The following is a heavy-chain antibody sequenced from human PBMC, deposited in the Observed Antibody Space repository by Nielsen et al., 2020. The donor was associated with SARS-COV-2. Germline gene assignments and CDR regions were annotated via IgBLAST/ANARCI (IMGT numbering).Heavy chain of an antibody. D-gene: IGHD2-2*01. V-gene: IGHV4-31*03. CDR1: GGSISSGGYY. CDR3: ARDWLGYCSSTSCYMGYFDL. CDR2: IYYSGST. J-gene: IGHJ2*01. Sequence: LRLSCTVSGGSISSGGYYWSWIRQHPGKGLEWIGYIYYSGSTYYNPSLKSRVTISVDTSKNQFSLKLSSVTAADTAVYYCARDWLGYCSSTSCYMGYFDLWGRGTLVTVSS.